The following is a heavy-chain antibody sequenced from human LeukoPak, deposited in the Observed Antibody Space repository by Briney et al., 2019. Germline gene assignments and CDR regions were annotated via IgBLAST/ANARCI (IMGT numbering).Heavy chain of an antibody. V-gene: IGHV4-30-4*01. CDR1: GGSISRGGYC. CDR2: IYYSGST. CDR3: ARVTTVTTSFHFDY. Sequence: SETLSLTCTVSGGSISRGGYCWSWIRHPPGEGLGWIGYIYYSGSTYYHPSLKSRVTISLDTSKNPFSLKLSSVTAADTAVYYCARVTTVTTSFHFDYWGQGTLVTVSS. D-gene: IGHD4-17*01. J-gene: IGHJ4*02.